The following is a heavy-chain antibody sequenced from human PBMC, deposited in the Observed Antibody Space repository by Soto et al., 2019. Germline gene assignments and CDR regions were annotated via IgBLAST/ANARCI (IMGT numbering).Heavy chain of an antibody. CDR1: GYTFTSFY. J-gene: IGHJ4*02. V-gene: IGHV1-46*01. CDR3: ARGLTSGDY. CDR2: INPNGGST. Sequence: QVQLVQSGAEVKNPGASVKLSCKASGYTFTSFYIHWVRQAPGQGLERMAIINPNGGSTNYAPNLQGRVTLTRDTSTNTVYIELSSLGSEDTAVYYCARGLTSGDYWGQGTLVTVSP. D-gene: IGHD7-27*01.